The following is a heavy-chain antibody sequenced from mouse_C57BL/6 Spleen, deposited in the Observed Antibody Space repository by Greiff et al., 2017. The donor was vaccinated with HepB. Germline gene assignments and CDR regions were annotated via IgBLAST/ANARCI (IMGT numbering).Heavy chain of an antibody. CDR2: ISYDGSN. D-gene: IGHD2-2*01. Sequence: LMESGPGLVKPSQSLSLTCSVTGYSITSGYYWNWIRQFPGNKLEWMGYISYDGSNNYNPSLKNRISITRDTSKNQFFLKLNSVTTEDTATYYCARESMVTTGYFDVWGTGTTVTVSS. V-gene: IGHV3-6*01. J-gene: IGHJ1*03. CDR3: ARESMVTTGYFDV. CDR1: GYSITSGYY.